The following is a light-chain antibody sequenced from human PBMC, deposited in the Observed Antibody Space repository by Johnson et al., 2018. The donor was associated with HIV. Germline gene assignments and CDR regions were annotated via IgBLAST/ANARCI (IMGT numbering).Light chain of an antibody. V-gene: IGLV1-51*02. CDR1: SSTIGNNF. J-gene: IGLJ1*01. CDR3: GTWDTSPSGGGV. CDR2: KDN. Sequence: QSLLTQPPSVSAAPGQKVTISCSGSSSTIGNNFVSWYQVLPGTAPKLLIYKDNERPSGIPDRFSGSKSGPLATLDITGLQTGDEADYYCGTWDTSPSGGGVFGTGTKGTVL.